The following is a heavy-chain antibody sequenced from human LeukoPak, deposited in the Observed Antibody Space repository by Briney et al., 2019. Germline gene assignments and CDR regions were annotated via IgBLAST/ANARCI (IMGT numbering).Heavy chain of an antibody. CDR3: ARDRPSSLWFDAFDI. CDR1: GITFSGYT. V-gene: IGHV3-30-3*01. J-gene: IGHJ1*01. Sequence: GGSLRLSCAGSGITFSGYTMHWVRQAPGKGLEWVAFIPHDDSNKYYADSVKGRFSISRDASRNTLYLQMNSLRVEDTAVYYCARDRPSSLWFDAFDIWGLGTRVTVSS. CDR2: IPHDDSNK. D-gene: IGHD3-10*01.